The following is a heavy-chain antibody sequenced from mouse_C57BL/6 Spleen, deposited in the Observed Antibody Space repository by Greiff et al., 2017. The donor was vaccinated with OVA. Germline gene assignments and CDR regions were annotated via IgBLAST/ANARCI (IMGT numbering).Heavy chain of an antibody. V-gene: IGHV1-63*01. CDR1: GYTFTNYW. Sequence: QVQLQQSGAELVRPGTSVKMSCKASGYTFTNYWIGWAKQRPGHGLEWIGDIYPGGGYTNYNEKFKGKATLTADKSSSKAYMQFSSLTSEDSAVYYCARYGGIYYGWYFDVWGTGTTVTVSS. D-gene: IGHD2-1*01. CDR2: IYPGGGYT. J-gene: IGHJ1*03. CDR3: ARYGGIYYGWYFDV.